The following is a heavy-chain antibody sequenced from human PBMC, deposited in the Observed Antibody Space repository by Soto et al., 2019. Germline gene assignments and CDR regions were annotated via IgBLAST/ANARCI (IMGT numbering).Heavy chain of an antibody. V-gene: IGHV2-26*01. CDR1: GFSLSNARMG. J-gene: IGHJ4*02. CDR3: ARIRTCSSTSCYTGDYGDSFDY. D-gene: IGHD2-2*02. Sequence: QVTLKESGPVLVQPTETLTLTCTVSGFSLSNARMGVSWIRQPPGKALEWLAHIFSNDEKSYSTSLKSRLTISKDTSKSQVVLTINHMDPVDTAPYCCARIRTCSSTSCYTGDYGDSFDYWGQGTLVTVSS. CDR2: IFSNDEK.